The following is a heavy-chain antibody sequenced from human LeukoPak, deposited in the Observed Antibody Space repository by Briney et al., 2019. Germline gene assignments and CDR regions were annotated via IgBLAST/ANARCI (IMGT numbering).Heavy chain of an antibody. CDR1: GGTFSSYA. V-gene: IGHV1-69*13. CDR3: ASISWESSGYYYGMDV. D-gene: IGHD3-22*01. Sequence: SVKVSCKASGGTFSSYAISWVRQAPGQGLEWMGGIIPIFGTANYAQKFQGRVTITADESTSTAYMELSSLRPEDTAVYYCASISWESSGYYYGMDVWGQGTTVTVSS. J-gene: IGHJ6*02. CDR2: IIPIFGTA.